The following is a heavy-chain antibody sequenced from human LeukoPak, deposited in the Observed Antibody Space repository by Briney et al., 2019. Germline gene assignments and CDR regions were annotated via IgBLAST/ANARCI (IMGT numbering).Heavy chain of an antibody. CDR2: IYYSGST. V-gene: IGHV4-39*07. J-gene: IGHJ4*02. CDR3: AREYDYVWGSYRYIDY. Sequence: SETLSLTCTVSGGSISSSSYYWGWIRQPPGKGLEWIGSIYYSGSTYYNPSLKSRVTISVDTSKNQFSLKLRSVTAADTAVYYCAREYDYVWGSYRYIDYWGQGTLVTVSS. CDR1: GGSISSSSYY. D-gene: IGHD3-16*02.